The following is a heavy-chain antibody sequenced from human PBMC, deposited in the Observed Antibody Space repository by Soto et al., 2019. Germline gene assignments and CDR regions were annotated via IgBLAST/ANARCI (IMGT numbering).Heavy chain of an antibody. CDR1: GFTFSSYA. CDR2: ISYDGSNK. J-gene: IGHJ4*02. D-gene: IGHD6-19*01. Sequence: GGSLRLSCAASGFTFSSYAMHWVRQAPGKGLEWVAVISYDGSNKYYADSVKGRFTISRDNSKNTLYLQMNSLRAEDTAVYYCARDQAFIAVAGPPGPSYYFDYWGQGTLVTVSS. CDR3: ARDQAFIAVAGPPGPSYYFDY. V-gene: IGHV3-30-3*01.